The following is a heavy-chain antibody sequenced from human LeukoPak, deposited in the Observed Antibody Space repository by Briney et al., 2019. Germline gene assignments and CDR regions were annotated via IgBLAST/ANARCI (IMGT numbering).Heavy chain of an antibody. D-gene: IGHD2-21*01. CDR2: ISWNSGSI. V-gene: IGHV3-9*01. Sequence: GGSLRLSCAASGFTFDDYAMHWVRQAPGKGLEWVSGISWNSGSIGYADSVKGRFTISRDNSKNTAFLQMNSLRAEDTAVYSCTKGHSALFDYWGQGTLVTVSS. CDR3: TKGHSALFDY. CDR1: GFTFDDYA. J-gene: IGHJ4*02.